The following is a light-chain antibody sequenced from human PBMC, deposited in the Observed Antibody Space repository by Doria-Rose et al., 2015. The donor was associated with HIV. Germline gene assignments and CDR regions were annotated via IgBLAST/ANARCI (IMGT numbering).Light chain of an antibody. CDR1: QGITDR. Sequence: IRAPQSPSSLSASVGDRVTLTCRASQGITDRLAWYQQRPGRVPKLLIYGASTLQSGVPSRFNGSGSGTDFTLTITSLQPEDVATYFCQKYDSAPLTFGQGTRLDI. J-gene: IGKJ5*01. CDR2: GAS. V-gene: IGKV1-27*01. CDR3: QKYDSAPLT.